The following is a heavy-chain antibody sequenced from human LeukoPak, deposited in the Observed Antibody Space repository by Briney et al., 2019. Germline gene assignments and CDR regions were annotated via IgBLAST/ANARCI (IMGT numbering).Heavy chain of an antibody. CDR2: IKQDGSDK. V-gene: IGHV3-7*01. D-gene: IGHD5-18*01. J-gene: IGHJ3*02. CDR3: ARHAILNGYSHGQRAFDI. Sequence: GGSLRLSCAVSGFTFSSYWMSWVRQAPGKGLEWVTNIKQDGSDKYYVDSVKGRFTISRDNAKNSLYLQMNSLRAEDTAVYYCARHAILNGYSHGQRAFDIWGQGTMVTVSS. CDR1: GFTFSSYW.